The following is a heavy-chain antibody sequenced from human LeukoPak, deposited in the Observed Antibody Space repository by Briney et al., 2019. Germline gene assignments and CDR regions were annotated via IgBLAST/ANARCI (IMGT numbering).Heavy chain of an antibody. J-gene: IGHJ4*01. CDR3: TRGGGDC. D-gene: IGHD3-16*01. CDR1: GFTFSTSW. V-gene: IGHV3-7*01. CDR2: IKHDGSGE. Sequence: GGSLRLSCAASGFTFSTSWMGWVRQTPGKGLEWVANIKHDGSGETYVDSVKGRFTISRDNAKNSLYLQMNSLRAEDTSVYYCTRGGGDCWGQGTLVTVSS.